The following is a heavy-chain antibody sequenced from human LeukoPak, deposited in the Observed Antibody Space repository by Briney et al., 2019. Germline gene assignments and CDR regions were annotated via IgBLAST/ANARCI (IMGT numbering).Heavy chain of an antibody. V-gene: IGHV3-73*01. CDR2: IRSKANSYAT. J-gene: IGHJ4*02. Sequence: GGSLRLSCAASGFTFSGSAMHWVRQASGKGLEWVGRIRSKANSYATAYAASVKGRFTISRDDSKNTAYLQMNSLKTEDTAVYYCTTPHPYYYDSSGYRDYWGQGTLVTVSS. CDR1: GFTFSGSA. D-gene: IGHD3-22*01. CDR3: TTPHPYYYDSSGYRDY.